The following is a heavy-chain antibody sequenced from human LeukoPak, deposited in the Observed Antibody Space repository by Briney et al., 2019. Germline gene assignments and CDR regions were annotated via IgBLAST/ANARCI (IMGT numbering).Heavy chain of an antibody. CDR1: GFTFSSYS. Sequence: GGSLRLYCAASGFTFSSYSMNWVRQAPGKGLEWVSSISSSSSYIYYADSVEGRFTISRDNAKNSLYLQMNSLRAEDTAVYYCARGSKSSGWYFAFDIWGQGTMVSVSS. CDR3: ARGSKSSGWYFAFDI. J-gene: IGHJ3*02. D-gene: IGHD6-19*01. V-gene: IGHV3-21*01. CDR2: ISSSSSYI.